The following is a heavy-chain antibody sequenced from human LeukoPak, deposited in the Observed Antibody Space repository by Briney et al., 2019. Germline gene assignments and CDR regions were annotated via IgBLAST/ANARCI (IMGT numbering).Heavy chain of an antibody. V-gene: IGHV4-34*01. CDR2: INHSGST. D-gene: IGHD3-22*01. Sequence: SETLSLTCAVYGGSFSGYHWSWIRQPPGKGLEWIGEINHSGSTNYNPSLKSRVTISVDTSKNQFSLKLSSVTAADTAVYYCARAYGSSGYYPWGQGTLVTVSS. CDR3: ARAYGSSGYYP. CDR1: GGSFSGYH. J-gene: IGHJ5*02.